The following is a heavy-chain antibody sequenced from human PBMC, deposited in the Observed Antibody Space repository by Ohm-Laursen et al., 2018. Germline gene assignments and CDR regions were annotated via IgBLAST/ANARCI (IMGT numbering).Heavy chain of an antibody. V-gene: IGHV3-23*01. CDR1: GFTFSSYA. Sequence: SLRLSCTASGFTFSSYAMSWVRQAPGKGLEWVSAISGSGGSTYYADSVKGRFTISRDNSKNTLYLQMNSLRAEDTAVYYCARDNDSGYYSVRDFDYWGQGTLVTVSS. D-gene: IGHD3-22*01. CDR3: ARDNDSGYYSVRDFDY. CDR2: ISGSGGST. J-gene: IGHJ4*02.